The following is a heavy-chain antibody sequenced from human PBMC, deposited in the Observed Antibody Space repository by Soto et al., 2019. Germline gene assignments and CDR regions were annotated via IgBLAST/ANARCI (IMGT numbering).Heavy chain of an antibody. CDR1: GLTFSNYA. CDR3: AKNQERELPRVIDF. D-gene: IGHD1-7*01. V-gene: IGHV3-23*01. J-gene: IGHJ4*02. CDR2: MSGSSSTT. Sequence: GGSLRLSCATSGLTFSNYAMSWVRQAPGGGLEWVSSMSGSSSTTYYADSVRGRFTISRDRAKNTLYLQMSSLRAEDTALYYCAKNQERELPRVIDFWGQGTLVTVSS.